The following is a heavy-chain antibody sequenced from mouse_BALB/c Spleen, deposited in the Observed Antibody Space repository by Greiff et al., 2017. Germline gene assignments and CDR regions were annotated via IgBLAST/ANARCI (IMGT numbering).Heavy chain of an antibody. CDR3: ARPMMGDY. J-gene: IGHJ4*01. Sequence: QVQLQQSGAELVKPGASVKLSCKASGYTFTSYWMHWVKQRPGQGLEWIGEINPSNGRTNYNEKFKSKATLTVDKSSSTAYMQLSSLTSEDSAVYDCARPMMGDYWGQGTSVTVSS. CDR2: INPSNGRT. V-gene: IGHV1S81*02. D-gene: IGHD2-3*01. CDR1: GYTFTSYW.